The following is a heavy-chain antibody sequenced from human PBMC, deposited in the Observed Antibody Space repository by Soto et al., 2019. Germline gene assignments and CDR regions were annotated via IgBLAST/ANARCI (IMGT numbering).Heavy chain of an antibody. CDR3: ASSQSPEYYYYMDV. CDR2: ISSSGSTI. CDR1: GFTFSDYY. J-gene: IGHJ6*03. V-gene: IGHV3-11*01. Sequence: GGSLRLSCAASGFTFSDYYMSWIRQAPGKGLEWVSYISSSGSTIYYADSVKGRFTISRDNAKNSLYLQMNSLRAEDTAVYYCASSQSPEYYYYMDVWGKGTTVTVSS.